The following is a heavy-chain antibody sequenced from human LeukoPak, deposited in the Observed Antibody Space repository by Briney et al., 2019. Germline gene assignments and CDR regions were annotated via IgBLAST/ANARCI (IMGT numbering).Heavy chain of an antibody. J-gene: IGHJ3*02. V-gene: IGHV4-59*01. D-gene: IGHD1-1*01. Sequence: PSETLSLTCTVSGGSISSYYWSWIRQPPGKGLEWIGYIYYSGSTNYNPSLKSRVTISVDTSKNQFSLKQSSVTAADTAVYYCARVRNDHDAFDIWGQGTMVTVSS. CDR1: GGSISSYY. CDR3: ARVRNDHDAFDI. CDR2: IYYSGST.